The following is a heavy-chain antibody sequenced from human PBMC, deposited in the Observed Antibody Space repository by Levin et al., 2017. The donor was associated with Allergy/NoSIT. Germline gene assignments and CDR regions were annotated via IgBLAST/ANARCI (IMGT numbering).Heavy chain of an antibody. D-gene: IGHD6-19*01. V-gene: IGHV3-30*18. CDR1: GFTFSTYA. Sequence: AGGSLRLSCAGSGFTFSTYAMHWVRQAPGKGLEWVALISSDGSKDFYADSVEGRFTTSRDNSKNTVYLQMNSLRADDTAVYYCVKDVGAVGMAGTDYWGQGTLVTVSS. CDR3: VKDVGAVGMAGTDY. CDR2: ISSDGSKD. J-gene: IGHJ4*02.